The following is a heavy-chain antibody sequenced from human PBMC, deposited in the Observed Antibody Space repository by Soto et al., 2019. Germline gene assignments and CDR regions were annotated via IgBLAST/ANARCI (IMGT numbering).Heavy chain of an antibody. Sequence: QVQLVESGGGVVQPGRSLRLSCAANTFTFSSYAIHWVRQAPGKGLEWVAVISYDGSNKYYADSVKGRFTISRDNSKNTLYLQMNSLRAEDTAVYYCARDRNYYDSSGSRGFGMDVWGQGTTVTVSS. CDR1: TFTFSSYA. CDR3: ARDRNYYDSSGSRGFGMDV. CDR2: ISYDGSNK. D-gene: IGHD3-22*01. J-gene: IGHJ6*02. V-gene: IGHV3-30-3*01.